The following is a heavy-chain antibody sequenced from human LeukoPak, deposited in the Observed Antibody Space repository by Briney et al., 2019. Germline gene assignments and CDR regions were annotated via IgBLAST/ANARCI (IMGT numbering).Heavy chain of an antibody. V-gene: IGHV4-4*02. J-gene: IGHJ4*02. CDR2: IYHSGST. Sequence: SETLSLTCAVSGGSIISSYWWSWVRQTPGKGLEWIGEIYHSGSTNYNPSLKSRVTISVDKSKNQFSLNLSSVTAADTAVYYCARRVWGQWPFHDYWGQGTLVTVSS. CDR3: ARRVWGQWPFHDY. D-gene: IGHD6-19*01. CDR1: GGSIISSYW.